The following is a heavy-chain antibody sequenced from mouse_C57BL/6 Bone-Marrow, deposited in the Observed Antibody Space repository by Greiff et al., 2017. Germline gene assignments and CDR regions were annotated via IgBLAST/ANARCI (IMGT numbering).Heavy chain of an antibody. CDR1: GYSFTGYY. J-gene: IGHJ2*01. Sequence: EVQLQQSGPELVKPGASVKISCKASGYSFTGYYMNWVKQSPEKSLEWIGEINPSTGGTTYNQKFKAKATLTVDKSSSTAYMQLKSLTSEDSAVYYCARSDYYGSSLFDYWGQGTTLTVSS. V-gene: IGHV1-42*01. CDR3: ARSDYYGSSLFDY. CDR2: INPSTGGT. D-gene: IGHD1-1*01.